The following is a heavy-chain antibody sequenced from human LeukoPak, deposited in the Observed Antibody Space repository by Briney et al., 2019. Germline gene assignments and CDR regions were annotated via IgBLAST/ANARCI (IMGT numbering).Heavy chain of an antibody. CDR1: GFTFSSYS. CDR2: ISSSSSYI. CDR3: ARTRGGDLYDAFDI. D-gene: IGHD2-21*02. V-gene: IGHV3-21*01. J-gene: IGHJ3*02. Sequence: PRGSLRLSCAASGFTFSSYSMNWVRQAPGKGLEWVSSISSSSSYIYYADSVKGRFTISRDNAKNSLYLQMNSLRAEDTAVYYCARTRGGDLYDAFDIWGQGTMVTVSS.